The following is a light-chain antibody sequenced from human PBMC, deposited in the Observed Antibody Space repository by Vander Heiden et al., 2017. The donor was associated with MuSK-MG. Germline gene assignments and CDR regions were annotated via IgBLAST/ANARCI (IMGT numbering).Light chain of an antibody. CDR3: YAAADNNRGV. CDR1: VLAKKY. Sequence: SYSLTPPSSVSVSPGQTARITCSGDVLAKKYARWFKQKPGQAHVLVVYKDSERPSGIPERFSGSSSGTTVTLTISGAQVEDEADYYCYAAADNNRGVFGGGTKLTVL. V-gene: IGLV3-27*01. CDR2: KDS. J-gene: IGLJ2*01.